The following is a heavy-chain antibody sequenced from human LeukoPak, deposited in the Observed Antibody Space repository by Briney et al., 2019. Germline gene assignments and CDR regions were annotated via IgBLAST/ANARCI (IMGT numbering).Heavy chain of an antibody. CDR3: AKDASSGWTFDY. V-gene: IGHV3-48*03. J-gene: IGHJ4*02. Sequence: GGSLRLSCAASGFTFSSYEMNWVRQAPGKGLEWVSYISSSGSTIYYADSVKGRFTISRDNSKNTLYLQMNSLRAEDTAVYYCAKDASSGWTFDYWGQGTLVTVSS. D-gene: IGHD6-19*01. CDR2: ISSSGSTI. CDR1: GFTFSSYE.